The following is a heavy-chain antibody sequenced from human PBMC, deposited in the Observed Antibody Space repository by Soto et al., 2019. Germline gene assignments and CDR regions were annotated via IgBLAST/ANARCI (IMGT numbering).Heavy chain of an antibody. D-gene: IGHD5-12*01. Sequence: GGSLRLSCAASGFTFSSYWMSWVRQAPGKGLEWVANIKQDGSEKYYVDSVKGRFTISRDNAKNSLYLQMNSLRAEDTAVYYCARALGLATIFFNFDYWGQGTLVTVSS. CDR2: IKQDGSEK. V-gene: IGHV3-7*01. CDR3: ARALGLATIFFNFDY. J-gene: IGHJ4*02. CDR1: GFTFSSYW.